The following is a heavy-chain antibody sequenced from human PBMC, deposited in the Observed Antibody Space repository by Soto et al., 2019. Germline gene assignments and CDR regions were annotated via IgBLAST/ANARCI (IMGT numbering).Heavy chain of an antibody. Sequence: QVQLVQSGAEVKKPGASVKVSCKASGYTFTSYAMHWVRQAPGQRLEWMGWINAGNGNTKYSQKFQGRVTITRDTSASTAYMELSSLRSEDTAVYYFASSRITMVPYGMDVWGQGTTVTVSS. CDR3: ASSRITMVPYGMDV. CDR1: GYTFTSYA. D-gene: IGHD3-10*01. V-gene: IGHV1-3*01. J-gene: IGHJ6*02. CDR2: INAGNGNT.